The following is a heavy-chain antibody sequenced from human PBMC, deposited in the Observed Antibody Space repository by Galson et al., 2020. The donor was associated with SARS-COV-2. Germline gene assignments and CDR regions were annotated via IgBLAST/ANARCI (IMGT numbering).Heavy chain of an antibody. V-gene: IGHV3-30*18. CDR3: AKGDGYKSPFDY. Sequence: QAGGSLRLSCAASGFTFSSYGMHWVRQAPGKGLEWVAVISYDGSNKYYSDSVKGRFTISRDNSKNTLYLQMNSLRAEDTAVYYCAKGDGYKSPFDYWGQGTLVTVSS. CDR1: GFTFSSYG. J-gene: IGHJ4*02. D-gene: IGHD5-12*01. CDR2: ISYDGSNK.